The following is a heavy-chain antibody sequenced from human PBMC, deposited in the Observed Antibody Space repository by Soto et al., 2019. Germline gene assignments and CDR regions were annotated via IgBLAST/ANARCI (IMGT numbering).Heavy chain of an antibody. D-gene: IGHD3-3*01. J-gene: IGHJ5*02. CDR3: AKESGITIFGVVITAGNWFDP. CDR1: GFTFSSYS. CDR2: ISYDGSNK. Sequence: GGSLRLSCAASGFTFSSYSMHWVRQAPGKGLEWVAVISYDGSNKYYADSVKGRFTISRDNSKNTLYLQMNSLRAEDTAVYYCAKESGITIFGVVITAGNWFDPWGQGTLVTVSS. V-gene: IGHV3-30*18.